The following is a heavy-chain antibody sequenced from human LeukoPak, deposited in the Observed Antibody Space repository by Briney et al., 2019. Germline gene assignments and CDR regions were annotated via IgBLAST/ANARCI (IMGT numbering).Heavy chain of an antibody. D-gene: IGHD3-16*01. J-gene: IGHJ5*02. CDR2: INHSGST. Sequence: PSETLSLTCTVSGGSISSGGYYWSWIRQPPGKGLEWIGEINHSGSTNYNPSLKSRVTISVDTSKNQFSLKLSSVTAADTAVYYCARSNVRLPPPPRGKATRVNWFDPWGQGTLVTVSS. CDR1: GGSISSGGYY. V-gene: IGHV4-39*07. CDR3: ARSNVRLPPPPRGKATRVNWFDP.